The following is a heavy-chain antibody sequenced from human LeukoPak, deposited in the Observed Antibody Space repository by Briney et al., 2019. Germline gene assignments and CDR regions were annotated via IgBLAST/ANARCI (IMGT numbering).Heavy chain of an antibody. CDR2: ISGSGGST. J-gene: IGHJ4*02. V-gene: IGHV3-23*01. Sequence: GGSLRLSCAASGFTFSSNAMSWVRQAPGKGLEWVSAISGSGGSTYYADSVKGRFTISRDNSKNTLYLQMNSLRAEDTAVYYCAKDMRFDWTPYYFDYWGQGTLVTVSS. CDR3: AKDMRFDWTPYYFDY. CDR1: GFTFSSNA. D-gene: IGHD3-9*01.